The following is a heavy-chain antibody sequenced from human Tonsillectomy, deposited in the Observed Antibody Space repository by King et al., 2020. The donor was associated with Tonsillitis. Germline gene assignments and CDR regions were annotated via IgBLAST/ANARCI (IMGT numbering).Heavy chain of an antibody. CDR1: GFTFSSYA. CDR2: ISYDGSNK. Sequence: VQLVESGGGVVQPGRSLRLSCAASGFTFSSYAMHWVRQAPGKGLEWVAVISYDGSNKYYADSVKGRFTISRDNSKNTLYLQMNSLRAEDTAVYYCATWDRYYDSSGYSYYFDYWAREPWSPSPQ. D-gene: IGHD3-22*01. J-gene: IGHJ4*02. CDR3: ATWDRYYDSSGYSYYFDY. V-gene: IGHV3-30*03.